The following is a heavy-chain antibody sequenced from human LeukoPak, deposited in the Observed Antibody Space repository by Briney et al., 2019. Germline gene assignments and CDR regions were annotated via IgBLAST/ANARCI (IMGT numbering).Heavy chain of an antibody. J-gene: IGHJ5*02. CDR3: ARGYYDILTGYYAYNWFDP. CDR2: INHSGST. CDR1: GGSFSGYY. V-gene: IGHV4-34*01. Sequence: SETLSLTCAVYGGSFSGYYWSWIRQPPGKGLEWIGEINHSGSTNYNPSLKSRVTISVHTSKNQFSLKLSSVTAADTAVYYCARGYYDILTGYYAYNWFDPWGQGTLVTVSS. D-gene: IGHD3-9*01.